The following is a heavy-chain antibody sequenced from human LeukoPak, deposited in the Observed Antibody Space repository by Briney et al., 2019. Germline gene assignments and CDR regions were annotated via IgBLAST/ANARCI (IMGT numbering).Heavy chain of an antibody. CDR3: ARAASLRKMSIRFDP. CDR2: INHSGST. CDR1: GGSFSGYY. Sequence: PSETLSLTCAVYGGSFSGYYWSWIRQPPGKGLEWIGEINHSGSTNYNPSLKSRVTISVDTSKNQFSLKLSPVTAADTAVYYCARAASLRKMSIRFDPWGQGTLVTVSS. J-gene: IGHJ5*02. D-gene: IGHD5/OR15-5a*01. V-gene: IGHV4-34*01.